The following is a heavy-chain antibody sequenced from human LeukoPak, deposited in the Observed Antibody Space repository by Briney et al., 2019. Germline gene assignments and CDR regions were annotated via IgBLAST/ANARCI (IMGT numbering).Heavy chain of an antibody. CDR2: IWSNGRNK. J-gene: IGHJ4*02. CDR1: GFPFSNFG. CDR3: ARDSPLDY. Sequence: PGRSLRLSCAASGFPFSNFGMHWVRQAPGKGLEWVTLIWSNGRNKFYSDSLKGRFTVSRDNAKNMLYLQMDSLRAEDTAVYYCARDSPLDYWGQGTLVTVSS. D-gene: IGHD1-14*01. V-gene: IGHV3-33*01.